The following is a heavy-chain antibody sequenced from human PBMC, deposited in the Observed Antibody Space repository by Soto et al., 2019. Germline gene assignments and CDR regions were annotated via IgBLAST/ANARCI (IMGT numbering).Heavy chain of an antibody. D-gene: IGHD2-15*01. CDR1: GFTCSNYW. CDR2: IKEDGSEK. J-gene: IGHJ6*03. Sequence: GGSLRLSCAASGFTCSNYWMAWVRQAPRKGLEWVANIKEDGSEKHYADSVKGRCTISRDNAKNSLSLQMISLKVEDAAVYYCARVFGAADHMDVWGKGTTVTVSS. V-gene: IGHV3-7*01. CDR3: ARVFGAADHMDV.